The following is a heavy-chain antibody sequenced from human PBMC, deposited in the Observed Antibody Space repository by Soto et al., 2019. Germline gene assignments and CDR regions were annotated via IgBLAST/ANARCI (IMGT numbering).Heavy chain of an antibody. CDR1: GFTFSSYG. V-gene: IGHV3-30*18. CDR3: AKADSENGSSHYYGMDV. J-gene: IGHJ6*02. Sequence: WVLRLSCAASGFTFSSYGMHWVRQAPGKGLGWVAVISYDGSNKYYADSVKGRFTISRDNSKTTRYLQINSLRGEDTAVYYCAKADSENGSSHYYGMDVWGQGSTVTVSS. D-gene: IGHD6-6*01. CDR2: ISYDGSNK.